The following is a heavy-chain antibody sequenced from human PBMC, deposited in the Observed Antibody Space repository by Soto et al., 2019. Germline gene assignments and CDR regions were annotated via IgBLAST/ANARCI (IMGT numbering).Heavy chain of an antibody. CDR3: AKDRAKEYQLPIY. V-gene: IGHV3-23*01. CDR2: ISGSGGST. D-gene: IGHD2-2*01. Sequence: GXSLRLSCAASGFTFSSYAMSWFRQAPVKGLEWVSAISGSGGSTYYADSVKGRFTISRDNSKNTLYLQMNSLRAEDTAVYYCAKDRAKEYQLPIYWGQGTLVTVSS. J-gene: IGHJ4*02. CDR1: GFTFSSYA.